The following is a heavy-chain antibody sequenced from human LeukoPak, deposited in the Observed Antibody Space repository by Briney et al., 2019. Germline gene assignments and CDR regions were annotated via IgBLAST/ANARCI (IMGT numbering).Heavy chain of an antibody. D-gene: IGHD3-22*01. V-gene: IGHV4-39*07. CDR2: VYSSGST. CDR3: ARVGSSGYYLNLDY. Sequence: SETLSLTCIVSGDSISSSSYYWGWIRQPPGKGLEWIGSVYSSGSTYYNPSLKTRVTISVDTSKKQFSLSLNYVSAADTAVYYCARVGSSGYYLNLDYWGQGTLVTVSS. CDR1: GDSISSSSYY. J-gene: IGHJ4*02.